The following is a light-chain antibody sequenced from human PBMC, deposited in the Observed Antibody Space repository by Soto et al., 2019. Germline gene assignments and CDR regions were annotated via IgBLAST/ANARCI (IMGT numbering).Light chain of an antibody. Sequence: DIQLTQSPSTLSASVGDRVTITCRASQSINSWLAWYQQRPGKAPKLLIYKASSLQSGVPSRFSGSGSGTEFTLTISRLQPYDFATYYCQQYDTYPHTFGQGTKLEIK. CDR2: KAS. CDR1: QSINSW. V-gene: IGKV1-5*03. J-gene: IGKJ2*01. CDR3: QQYDTYPHT.